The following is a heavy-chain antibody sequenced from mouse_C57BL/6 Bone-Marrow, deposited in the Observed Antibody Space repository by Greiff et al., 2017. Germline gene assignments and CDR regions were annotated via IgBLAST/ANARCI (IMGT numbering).Heavy chain of an antibody. V-gene: IGHV1-81*01. CDR2: IYPGSGNT. CDR3: ARRGLLWLHCYAMDY. Sequence: QVQLQQSGAELARPGASVKLSCKASGYTFTSYGLSWVKQRTGQGLEWIGEIYPGSGNTYYNEKFKGKATLTADKSSSTAYMELRSLTSEDSAVYICARRGLLWLHCYAMDYWGQGTSVTVSS. J-gene: IGHJ4*01. CDR1: GYTFTSYG. D-gene: IGHD2-2*01.